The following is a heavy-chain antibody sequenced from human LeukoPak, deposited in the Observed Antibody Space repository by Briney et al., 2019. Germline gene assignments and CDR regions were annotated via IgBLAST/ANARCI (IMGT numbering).Heavy chain of an antibody. Sequence: ASVKVSYKTSGYSFIDYYIHWMRQAPGQGLEWVGRIDPHSGGTHYAQKFQVRVTMTRDTSISTVYMELSGLRSDDTAVYYCARAPGPYTTSRLHYWGQGTLVTVSS. CDR3: ARAPGPYTTSRLHY. V-gene: IGHV1-2*02. CDR1: GYSFIDYY. CDR2: IDPHSGGT. J-gene: IGHJ4*02. D-gene: IGHD2-2*01.